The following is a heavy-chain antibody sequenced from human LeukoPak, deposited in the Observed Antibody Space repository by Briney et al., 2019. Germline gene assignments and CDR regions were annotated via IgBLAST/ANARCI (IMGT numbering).Heavy chain of an antibody. CDR3: ARIGHPWGIEDAFDI. CDR1: GDTVSSNSAT. J-gene: IGHJ3*02. CDR2: TYYTSKWYS. V-gene: IGHV6-1*01. D-gene: IGHD3-16*01. Sequence: SQTLSLTCAISGDTVSSNSATWNWIRQSPSRSLKWLGRTYYTSKWYSDYAVSVISRITINPDTSKNQFSLQLNSVTPEDTAVYYCARIGHPWGIEDAFDIWGKGTMVTVSS.